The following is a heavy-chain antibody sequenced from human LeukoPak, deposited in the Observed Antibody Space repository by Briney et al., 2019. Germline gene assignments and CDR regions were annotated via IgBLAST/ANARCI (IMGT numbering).Heavy chain of an antibody. V-gene: IGHV4-31*03. CDR3: AAGYDSSGYSFDY. D-gene: IGHD3-22*01. Sequence: TSETLSLTCTVSGGSISSGGYSWSWIRQHPGQGLEWIGYIYYSGSTYYNPSLKSRVTISVDTSKNQFSLKLSSVTAADTAVYYCAAGYDSSGYSFDYWGQGTLVTVSS. CDR2: IYYSGST. CDR1: GGSISSGGYS. J-gene: IGHJ4*02.